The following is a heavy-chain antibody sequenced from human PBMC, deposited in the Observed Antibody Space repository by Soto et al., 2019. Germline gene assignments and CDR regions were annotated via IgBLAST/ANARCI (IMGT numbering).Heavy chain of an antibody. CDR2: LWYDGDDK. V-gene: IGHV3-33*01. Sequence: QVLLVESGGGVVQPGTSLRLSCAASGFTIGSYGMHWVRQAPAKGLEWVAGLWYDGDDKYYGDSVKGRLTISRDNSRNTLYLQMNSLRAEDTAVYYCVRGPYYGLYYFDPWGQGTLVTVSS. D-gene: IGHD3-10*01. CDR3: VRGPYYGLYYFDP. J-gene: IGHJ4*02. CDR1: GFTIGSYG.